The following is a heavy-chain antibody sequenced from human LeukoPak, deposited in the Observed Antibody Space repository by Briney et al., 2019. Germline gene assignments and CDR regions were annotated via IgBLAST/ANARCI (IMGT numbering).Heavy chain of an antibody. V-gene: IGHV3-74*01. D-gene: IGHD6-13*01. CDR2: VNNDGSST. CDR1: GFTFSNYW. J-gene: IGHJ4*02. Sequence: GGXLRLSCAASGFTFSNYWMNWVRQAPGKGLVWVSRVNNDGSSTSYADSVKGRFTISRDNTKNTLYLQMNSLRAEDTAVYYCARDLNDLLQNYRSTWYPADYWGQGTLVTVSS. CDR3: ARDLNDLLQNYRSTWYPADY.